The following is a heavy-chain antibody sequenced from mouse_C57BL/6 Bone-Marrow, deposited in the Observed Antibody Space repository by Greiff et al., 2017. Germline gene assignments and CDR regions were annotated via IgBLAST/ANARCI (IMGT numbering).Heavy chain of an antibody. V-gene: IGHV1-64*01. CDR2: IHPNSGST. CDR3: ARSGYSNYVGY. D-gene: IGHD2-5*01. CDR1: GYTFTSYW. J-gene: IGHJ2*01. Sequence: QVQLQQPGAELVKPGASVKLSCKASGYTFTSYWMHWVKQRPGQGLEWIGMIHPNSGSTNYNEKFQSKATLTVDKSSSTAYMQLSSLTSEDSAVYDCARSGYSNYVGYWGQGTTLTVSS.